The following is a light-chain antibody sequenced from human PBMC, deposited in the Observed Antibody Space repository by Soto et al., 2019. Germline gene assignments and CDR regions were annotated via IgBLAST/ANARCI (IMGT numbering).Light chain of an antibody. J-gene: IGKJ5*01. V-gene: IGKV3-11*01. Sequence: EIVLTHSPSTLSLSPGARATLPCRASQSVSSYLAWYQQKPGQAPRILIYDASNRATGIPARFSGGASGTDSTLTISSLEPEDFAVYYCQQRSNWITFGQGTRLEIK. CDR2: DAS. CDR3: QQRSNWIT. CDR1: QSVSSY.